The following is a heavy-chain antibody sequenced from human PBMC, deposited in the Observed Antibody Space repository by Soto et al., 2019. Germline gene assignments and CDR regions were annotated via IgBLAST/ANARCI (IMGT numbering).Heavy chain of an antibody. D-gene: IGHD3-16*01. J-gene: IGHJ4*02. CDR2: IYWDDDK. Sequence: QITLKESGPTLVRPPQTLTLTCTFSGFSLTSGVGVGWIRQPPGKALEWLALIYWDDDKRYSLSLKNRLTTTKCTYKNQVVRTMTNVGTVDTATYSCSHIDPEIVTVGGNGGFDYWWQRTLGTVSS. CDR3: SHIDPEIVTVGGNGGFDY. CDR1: GFSLTSGVG. V-gene: IGHV2-5*02.